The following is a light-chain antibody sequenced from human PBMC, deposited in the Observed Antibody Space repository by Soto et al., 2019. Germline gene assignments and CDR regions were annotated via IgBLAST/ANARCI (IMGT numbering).Light chain of an antibody. Sequence: QSALTQPPSASGSPGQSVTISCTGTSSDIGGYNYVSWYQQHPGTAPKLMIYDVSQRPSGVPDRFSGSKSGNTASLTVSGLQAEDEADYYCSLYAGSNNFLVFGGGTKVTVL. CDR3: SLYAGSNNFLV. CDR1: SSDIGGYNY. J-gene: IGLJ2*01. V-gene: IGLV2-8*01. CDR2: DVS.